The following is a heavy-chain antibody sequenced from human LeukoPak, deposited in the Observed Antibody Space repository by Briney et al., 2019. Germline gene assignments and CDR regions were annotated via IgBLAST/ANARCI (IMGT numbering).Heavy chain of an antibody. CDR2: IQQDGNEK. Sequence: LIHSCSAPGFNFSSYGMSWGRQAPGKGLEWVANIQQDGNEKNYAESVKGRFTISRDNGKNSLDLQMNGLRADDTAGYYCARDTLGEGEDANYAVYYFDYWGQGTVVTVSS. CDR1: GFNFSSYG. J-gene: IGHJ4*02. CDR3: ARDTLGEGEDANYAVYYFDY. D-gene: IGHD4/OR15-4a*01. V-gene: IGHV3-7*01.